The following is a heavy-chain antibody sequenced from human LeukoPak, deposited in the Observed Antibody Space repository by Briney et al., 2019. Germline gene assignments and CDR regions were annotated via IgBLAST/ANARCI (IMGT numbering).Heavy chain of an antibody. J-gene: IGHJ4*02. D-gene: IGHD6-13*01. CDR1: GFTFDDYA. V-gene: IGHV3-9*01. Sequence: GRSLRLSCAASGFTFDDYAMHWVRQAPGKGLEWVSGISWNSGSIGYADSVKGRFTISRDNAKNTLFLLMNSLRAEDTALYYCAKARGYSSSWDTNFDYWGQGTLVTVSS. CDR2: ISWNSGSI. CDR3: AKARGYSSSWDTNFDY.